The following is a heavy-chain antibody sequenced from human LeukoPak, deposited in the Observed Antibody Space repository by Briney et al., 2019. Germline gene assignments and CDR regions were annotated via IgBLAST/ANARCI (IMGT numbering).Heavy chain of an antibody. V-gene: IGHV4-34*01. CDR3: ARGRGSSTHRIG. D-gene: IGHD6-13*01. CDR2: INHSGST. CDR1: GVSFSGYY. Sequence: SETLSLTCAVYGVSFSGYYWSWIRQPPGKGLEWIGEINHSGSTNYNPSLKSRVTISVDTSKNQFSLKLSSVTAADTAVYYCARGRGSSTHRIGWGQGTLVTVSS. J-gene: IGHJ1*01.